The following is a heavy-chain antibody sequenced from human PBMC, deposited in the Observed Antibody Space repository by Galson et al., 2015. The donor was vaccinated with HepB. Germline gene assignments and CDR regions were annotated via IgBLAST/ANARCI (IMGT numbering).Heavy chain of an antibody. J-gene: IGHJ3*01. CDR3: AHTFLWFGDLDGGESAFGV. Sequence: PALVKPTQSLTLTCTFSGFSLSTNGVGVGWIRQSPGKALEWLALIYWDDDKRYSPSLKNRLTIWKDTSKNHVVLTMTNMDPVDTATYYCAHTFLWFGDLDGGESAFGVWGQGTMVTVSS. CDR1: GFSLSTNGVG. CDR2: IYWDDDK. D-gene: IGHD3-10*01. V-gene: IGHV2-5*02.